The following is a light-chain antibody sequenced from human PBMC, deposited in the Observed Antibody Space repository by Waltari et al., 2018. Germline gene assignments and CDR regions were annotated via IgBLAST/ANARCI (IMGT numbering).Light chain of an antibody. J-gene: IGLJ1*01. V-gene: IGLV2-14*03. Sequence: QSALTQPASVSGSPGQSITISCTGSSRDVGAYKYVSWCQQHPGKAPKLLIYDVSERPSGVSNRFSASKSGNTASLTISGLQAEDEADYYCSSYTTNSTYIFGTGTKVTVL. CDR3: SSYTTNSTYI. CDR1: SRDVGAYKY. CDR2: DVS.